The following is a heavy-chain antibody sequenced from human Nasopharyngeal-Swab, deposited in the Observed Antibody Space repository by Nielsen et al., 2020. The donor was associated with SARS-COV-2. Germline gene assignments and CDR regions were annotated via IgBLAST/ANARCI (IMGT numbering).Heavy chain of an antibody. CDR1: GFTFSSYA. Sequence: GESLKISCAASGFTFSSYAMHWVRQAPGKGLEWVAVISYDGSNKYYADSVKGRFTISRDNSKNTLYLQMNSLRAEDTAVYYCARDASGWYIDYLGQGTLVTVSS. D-gene: IGHD6-19*01. CDR2: ISYDGSNK. CDR3: ARDASGWYIDY. J-gene: IGHJ4*02. V-gene: IGHV3-30-3*01.